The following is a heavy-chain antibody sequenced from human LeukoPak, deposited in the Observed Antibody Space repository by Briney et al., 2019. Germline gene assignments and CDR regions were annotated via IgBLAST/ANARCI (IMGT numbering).Heavy chain of an antibody. J-gene: IGHJ4*02. V-gene: IGHV4-61*10. Sequence: SETLSLTCTVSGGSISSGSYYWSWIRQPAGKGLEWIGYIYYSGSTNYNPSLKSRVTISVDTSKNQFSLKLSSVTAADTAVYYCARDFGGLPDYWGQGTLVTVSS. CDR1: GGSISSGSYY. CDR2: IYYSGST. CDR3: ARDFGGLPDY. D-gene: IGHD3-3*01.